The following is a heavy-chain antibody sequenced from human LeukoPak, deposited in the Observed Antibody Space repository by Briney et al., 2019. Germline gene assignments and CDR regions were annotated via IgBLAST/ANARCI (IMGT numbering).Heavy chain of an antibody. CDR1: GGTFSSYA. J-gene: IGHJ4*02. CDR3: ARTAGYSGSRALDYFDY. V-gene: IGHV1-69*04. CDR2: IIPILGIA. Sequence: SVKVSCKASGGTFSSYAISWVRQAPGQGFEWMGRIIPILGIANYAQKFQGRVTITADKSTSTAYMELSSLRSEDTAVYYCARTAGYSGSRALDYFDYWGQGTLVTVSS. D-gene: IGHD5-12*01.